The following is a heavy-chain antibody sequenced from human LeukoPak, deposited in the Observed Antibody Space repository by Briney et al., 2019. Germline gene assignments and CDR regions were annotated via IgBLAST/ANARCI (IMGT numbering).Heavy chain of an antibody. CDR3: TKPAITKVRGVIITEYYFDY. V-gene: IGHV3-9*01. D-gene: IGHD3-10*01. Sequence: PGGSLRLSCAASGFTFDDYAMHWVRQAPGKGLEWVSGISWNSGSIGYADSVKGRFTISRDNAKNSLYLQMNSLRAEDTALYYCTKPAITKVRGVIITEYYFDYWGQGTLVTVSS. CDR1: GFTFDDYA. CDR2: ISWNSGSI. J-gene: IGHJ4*02.